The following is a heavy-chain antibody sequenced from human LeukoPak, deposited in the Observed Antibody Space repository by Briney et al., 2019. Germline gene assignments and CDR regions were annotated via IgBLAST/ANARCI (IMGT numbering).Heavy chain of an antibody. D-gene: IGHD2-15*01. Sequence: SETLSLTCTVSGYSISSGYYWGWIRQPPGKGLEWIGSIYHSGSTYHNPFLKSRVTISADTSKNLFSLKMSSVTAADTAVYYRARVAHYCSGGSCFNVWGQGTLVTVSS. V-gene: IGHV4-38-2*02. CDR1: GYSISSGYY. CDR2: IYHSGST. J-gene: IGHJ4*02. CDR3: ARVAHYCSGGSCFNV.